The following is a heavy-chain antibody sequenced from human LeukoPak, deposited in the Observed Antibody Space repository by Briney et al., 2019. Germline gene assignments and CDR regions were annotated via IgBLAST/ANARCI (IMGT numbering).Heavy chain of an antibody. Sequence: PSETLSLTXTVSGGSISSYYWSWIRQPPGKGLEWIGYIYYSGSTNYNPSLKSRVTISVDTSKNQFSLKLSSVTAADTAVYYCARYCSGGSCYIDTFDYWGQGTLVTVSS. V-gene: IGHV4-59*01. CDR3: ARYCSGGSCYIDTFDY. CDR2: IYYSGST. D-gene: IGHD2-15*01. CDR1: GGSISSYY. J-gene: IGHJ4*02.